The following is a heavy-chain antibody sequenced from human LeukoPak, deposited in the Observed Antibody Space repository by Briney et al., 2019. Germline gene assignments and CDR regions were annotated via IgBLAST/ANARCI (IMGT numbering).Heavy chain of an antibody. D-gene: IGHD3-22*01. CDR3: ARANSYDSSGHYYEFGY. CDR2: IYTSGIT. CDR1: GGSISSYY. V-gene: IGHV4-4*07. J-gene: IGHJ4*02. Sequence: SETLSFTCTVPGGSISSYYWSWIRQPAGKELEWMGLIYTSGITNYNPSLKSRVTMSVDTSKNQFSLKLTSVTAADTAVYYCARANSYDSSGHYYEFGYWGQGTLVTVSS.